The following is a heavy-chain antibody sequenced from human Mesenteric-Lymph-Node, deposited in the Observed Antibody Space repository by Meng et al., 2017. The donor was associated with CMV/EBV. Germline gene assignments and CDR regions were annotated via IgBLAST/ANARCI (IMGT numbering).Heavy chain of an antibody. CDR1: GSTFNTYT. CDR2: INPSGGST. Sequence: ASVKVSCKASGSTFNTYTFNWVRQAPGQGLEWMGIINPSGGSTSSAQKFQGRVTLTRDRSTSTVYMELSSLRSEDTAVYYCAKDGGSSGRAAYYGMDVWGQGTTVTVSS. J-gene: IGHJ6*02. CDR3: AKDGGSSGRAAYYGMDV. V-gene: IGHV1-46*02. D-gene: IGHD6-19*01.